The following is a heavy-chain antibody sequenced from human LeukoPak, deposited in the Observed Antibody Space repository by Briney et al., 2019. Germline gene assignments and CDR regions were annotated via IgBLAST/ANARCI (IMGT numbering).Heavy chain of an antibody. V-gene: IGHV1-18*01. CDR2: IRGDNGNT. CDR3: TRGRQVEARWFDP. CDR1: GYRFTSYG. Sequence: ASVKVSCKASGYRFTSYGTHWVRQAPGQGLEWVGWIRGDNGNTNYTENMQGRVTLTTDTSTATAHMELRSLRSDDTAVYYCTRGRQVEARWFDPWGQGTLVSVSS. D-gene: IGHD2-2*01. J-gene: IGHJ5*02.